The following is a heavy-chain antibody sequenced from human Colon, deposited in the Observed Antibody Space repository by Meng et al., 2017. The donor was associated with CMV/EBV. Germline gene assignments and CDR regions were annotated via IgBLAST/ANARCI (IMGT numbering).Heavy chain of an antibody. D-gene: IGHD6-13*01. CDR1: GYSTIRGYY. CDR2: IYHSGSS. Sequence: SETLSLTCTVSGYSTIRGYYWGWIRQPPGKGLEWIGSIYHSGSSYYNPSLKSRVTISVDTSKNQIFLNLSSVTAADTAMYYCARDLVAAAGTRGDFDYWGQGTLVTVSS. CDR3: ARDLVAAAGTRGDFDY. J-gene: IGHJ4*02. V-gene: IGHV4-38-2*02.